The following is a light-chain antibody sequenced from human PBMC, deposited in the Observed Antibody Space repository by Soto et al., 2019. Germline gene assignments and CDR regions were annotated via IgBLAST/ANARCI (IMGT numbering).Light chain of an antibody. Sequence: DIRMTQSPSSLSASVGDRVTIPCRASQSISSYLNWYQQKPGKAPKLLIYAASSLQSGVPSRFSGSGSGTEFTLTISSLQPDDFATYYCQHYNSYSEAFGQGTKVDI. CDR1: QSISSY. V-gene: IGKV1-39*01. CDR3: QHYNSYSEA. CDR2: AAS. J-gene: IGKJ1*01.